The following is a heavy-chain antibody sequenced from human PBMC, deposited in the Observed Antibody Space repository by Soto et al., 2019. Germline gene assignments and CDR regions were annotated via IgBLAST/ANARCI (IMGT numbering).Heavy chain of an antibody. Sequence: PSETLSLTCTVSGGSISSSSYYWGWIRQPPGKGLEWIGSIYYSGSTYYNPSLKSRVTISVDTSKNQFSLKLSSVTAADTAVYYCARRELTEGMDFWGQGTKVIVSS. D-gene: IGHD1-7*01. CDR2: IYYSGST. J-gene: IGHJ6*02. CDR3: ARRELTEGMDF. CDR1: GGSISSSSYY. V-gene: IGHV4-39*01.